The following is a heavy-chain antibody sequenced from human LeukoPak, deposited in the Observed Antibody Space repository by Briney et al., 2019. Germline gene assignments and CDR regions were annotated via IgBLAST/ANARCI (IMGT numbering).Heavy chain of an antibody. CDR3: ARNQGIAARPPYYYYYAMDV. V-gene: IGHV4-59*08. J-gene: IGHJ6*02. Sequence: SETLSLTCTVSGGSISSYYWSWIRQPPGKGLEWIGYIYYSGSTNYNPSLKSRVTISVDTSKNQFSLKLSSVTAAGTAAYYCARNQGIAARPPYYYYYAMDVWGQGTTVTVSS. CDR1: GGSISSYY. CDR2: IYYSGST. D-gene: IGHD6-6*01.